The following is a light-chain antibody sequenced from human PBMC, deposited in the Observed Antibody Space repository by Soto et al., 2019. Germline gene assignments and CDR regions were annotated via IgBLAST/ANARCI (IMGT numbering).Light chain of an antibody. CDR1: QSVLSTSNNKNY. Sequence: DIVMTQSPDSLAVSLGERATINCKSSQSVLSTSNNKNYLTWYQQRPGQPPKLLIYWASTRESGVPDRFSGSGSWTDFTLTISSLKAEDGAIYYCQQSYSPPLTFGGGTRVEIK. J-gene: IGKJ4*01. V-gene: IGKV4-1*01. CDR2: WAS. CDR3: QQSYSPPLT.